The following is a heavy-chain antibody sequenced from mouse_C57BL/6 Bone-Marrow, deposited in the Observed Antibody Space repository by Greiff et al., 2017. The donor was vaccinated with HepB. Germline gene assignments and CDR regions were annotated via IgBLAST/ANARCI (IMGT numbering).Heavy chain of an antibody. CDR1: GYTFTDYY. J-gene: IGHJ3*01. Sequence: EVNLVESGPVLVKPGASVKMSCKASGYTFTDYYMNWVKQSHGKSLEWIGVINPYNGGTSYNQKFKGKATLTVDKSSSTAYMELNSLTSEDSAVYYCAPWFAYWGQGTLVTVSA. V-gene: IGHV1-19*01. CDR3: APWFAY. CDR2: INPYNGGT.